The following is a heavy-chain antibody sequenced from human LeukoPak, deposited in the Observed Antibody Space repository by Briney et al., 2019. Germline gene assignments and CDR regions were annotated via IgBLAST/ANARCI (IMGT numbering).Heavy chain of an antibody. CDR3: AREPGETDEGFEY. D-gene: IGHD1-14*01. J-gene: IGHJ4*02. CDR2: IYYSGST. V-gene: IGHV4-61*01. Sequence: SETLSLTCTVSGGSVSSGSYYWNWIRQPPGKGLEWIGHIYYSGSTDYNPSLKSRVTIPADTSKNQFSLKMISVTAADTAVYYCAREPGETDEGFEYWGQGTLVTVSS. CDR1: GGSVSSGSYY.